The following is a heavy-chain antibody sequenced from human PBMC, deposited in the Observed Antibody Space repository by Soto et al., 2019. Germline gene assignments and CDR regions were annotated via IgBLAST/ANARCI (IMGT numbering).Heavy chain of an antibody. CDR2: ISSTTNYI. V-gene: IGHV3-21*01. CDR3: ARESEDLTSNFDY. Sequence: GGSLRLSCAASGFTFTRYSMSWVRQAPGKGLEWVSSISSTTNYIYYADSMKGRFTVSRDNAKNSVYLEMNSLSAEDTAVYYCARESEDLTSNFDYWGQGTLVTVSS. CDR1: GFTFTRYS. J-gene: IGHJ4*02.